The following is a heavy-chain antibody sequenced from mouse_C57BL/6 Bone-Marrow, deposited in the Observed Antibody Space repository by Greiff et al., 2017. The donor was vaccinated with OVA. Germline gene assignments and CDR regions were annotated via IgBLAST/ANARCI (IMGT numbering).Heavy chain of an antibody. CDR3: ARRDYGSSYWYFDV. V-gene: IGHV1-76*01. CDR1: GYTFTDYY. CDR2: IYPGSGTT. D-gene: IGHD1-1*01. Sequence: QVQLQQSGAELVRPGASVKLSCKASGYTFTDYYINWVKQRPGQGLEWIARIYPGSGTTYYNEKFKGKATLTAEKSSSTAYMQLSSLTSEDSAVYFCARRDYGSSYWYFDVWGTGTTVTVSS. J-gene: IGHJ1*03.